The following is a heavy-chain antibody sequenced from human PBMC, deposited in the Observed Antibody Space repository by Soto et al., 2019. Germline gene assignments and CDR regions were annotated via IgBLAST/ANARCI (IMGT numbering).Heavy chain of an antibody. D-gene: IGHD6-19*01. CDR1: GFTFSSYA. Sequence: EVQLLESGGGLVQPGGSLRLSCAASGFTFSSYAMSWVRQAPGKGLEWVSAISGSGGGTYYAHSVKGRFTISRDNSKKTLYLQMNSLRAEDTAVYYCAKSPQWLASNWFDPWGQGTLVTVSS. CDR3: AKSPQWLASNWFDP. CDR2: ISGSGGGT. J-gene: IGHJ5*02. V-gene: IGHV3-23*01.